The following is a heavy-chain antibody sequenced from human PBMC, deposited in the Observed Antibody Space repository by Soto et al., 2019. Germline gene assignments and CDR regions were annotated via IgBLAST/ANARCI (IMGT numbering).Heavy chain of an antibody. Sequence: ETLSLTCAVYGGSFSGYYWSWIRQPPGKGLEWIGEINHSGSTNYNPSLKSRVTISVDTSKNQFSLKLSSVTAADTAVYYCARGVGSSALDYWGQGTLVTVSS. CDR3: ARGVGSSALDY. V-gene: IGHV4-34*01. CDR2: INHSGST. J-gene: IGHJ4*02. D-gene: IGHD1-26*01. CDR1: GGSFSGYY.